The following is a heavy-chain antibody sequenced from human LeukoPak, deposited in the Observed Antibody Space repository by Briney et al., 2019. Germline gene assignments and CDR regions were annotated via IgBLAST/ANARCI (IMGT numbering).Heavy chain of an antibody. D-gene: IGHD1-14*01. V-gene: IGHV3-48*01. J-gene: IGHJ6*02. CDR3: APGGIPPNYYYGMDV. Sequence: GGSLRLSCAASGFTFNAFGMNWVRQAPGKGLEWVSYIGTTSGAIYYADSVKGRFTISRDSAKNSLYLQMNSLRAEDTAVYYCAPGGIPPNYYYGMDVWGQGTTVTVSS. CDR2: IGTTSGAI. CDR1: GFTFNAFG.